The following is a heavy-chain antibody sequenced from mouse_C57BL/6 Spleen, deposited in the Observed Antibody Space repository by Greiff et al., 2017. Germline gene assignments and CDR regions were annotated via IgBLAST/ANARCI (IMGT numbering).Heavy chain of an antibody. J-gene: IGHJ3*01. D-gene: IGHD2-5*01. V-gene: IGHV1-50*01. CDR2: IDPSDSYT. CDR3: ARGDYSNLGWFAY. Sequence: QVQLQQSGAELVKPGASVKLSCKASGYTFTSYWMQWVKQRPGQGLEWIGEIDPSDSYTNYNQKFKGKATLTVDTSSSTAYMQLSSLTSEDSAVYYCARGDYSNLGWFAYWGQGTLVTVSA. CDR1: GYTFTSYW.